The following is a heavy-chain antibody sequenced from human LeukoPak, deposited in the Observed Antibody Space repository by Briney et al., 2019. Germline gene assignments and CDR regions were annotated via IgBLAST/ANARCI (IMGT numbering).Heavy chain of an antibody. CDR3: ARGPYDYVWGSYRLVYYYYMDV. J-gene: IGHJ6*03. V-gene: IGHV1-8*01. CDR1: GYTFTSYD. D-gene: IGHD3-16*02. Sequence: ASVKVSCKASGYTFTSYDSNWVRQATGQGLEWMGWMNPNSGNTGYAQKFQGRVTMTRNTSISTAYMELSSLRSEDTAVYYCARGPYDYVWGSYRLVYYYYMDVWGKGTMVTISS. CDR2: MNPNSGNT.